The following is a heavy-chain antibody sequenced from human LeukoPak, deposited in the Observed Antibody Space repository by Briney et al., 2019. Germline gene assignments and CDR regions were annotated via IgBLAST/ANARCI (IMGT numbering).Heavy chain of an antibody. CDR1: GYSFASYG. V-gene: IGHV1-18*01. CDR3: ARDTALIRTRGGPDS. CDR2: ISAYNGDT. D-gene: IGHD2-15*01. J-gene: IGHJ5*02. Sequence: ASVKVSCKTSGYSFASYGIRWVRQAPGQGLEWMGWISAYNGDTRYAQHLQGRVSLTTDLSTRTAFMELRSLTSDDTALYYCARDTALIRTRGGPDSWGQGTLVTVS.